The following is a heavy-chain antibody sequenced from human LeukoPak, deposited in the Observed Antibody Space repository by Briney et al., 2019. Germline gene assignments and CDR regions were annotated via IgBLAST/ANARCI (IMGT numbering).Heavy chain of an antibody. J-gene: IGHJ4*02. Sequence: GGSLRLSCAASGFTVGSNTMSWVRQAPGKGLEWVSIIYSGGSTYYADSVKGRFTISRDNSKNTLYLQMNSLRAEDTAVYYCAKDTAIVVVSAFDYWGQGTLVTVSS. V-gene: IGHV3-53*01. CDR1: GFTVGSNT. CDR3: AKDTAIVVVSAFDY. D-gene: IGHD3-22*01. CDR2: IYSGGST.